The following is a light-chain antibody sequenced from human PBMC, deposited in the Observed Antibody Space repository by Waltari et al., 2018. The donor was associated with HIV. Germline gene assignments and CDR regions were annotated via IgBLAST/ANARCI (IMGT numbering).Light chain of an antibody. CDR1: QDIGSS. CDR2: SAS. CDR3: QKYNSAPHT. Sequence: DIRMTQSPSSLSASVGDRITITCRASQDIGSSLAWYQQMPGTVPKLVIFSASSLQSGVSSRFSGSGSGTYFTLTISSLQPEDAATYFCQKYNSAPHTFGQGTWVEI. V-gene: IGKV1-27*01. J-gene: IGKJ1*01.